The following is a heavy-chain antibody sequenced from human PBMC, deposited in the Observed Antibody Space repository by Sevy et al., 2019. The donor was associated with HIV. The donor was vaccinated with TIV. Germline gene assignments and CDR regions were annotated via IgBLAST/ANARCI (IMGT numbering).Heavy chain of an antibody. CDR1: GFTFNTYP. CDR2: VSDDGSTK. D-gene: IGHD3-22*01. CDR3: ARPGITSGYLYYFDY. J-gene: IGHJ4*02. Sequence: PGGSLRLSCVVSGFTFNTYPLHWVRQAPGKGLEWVAVVSDDGSTKYYADSVKGRFTISRDNSKNTLYLQMNSLRADDTAIYYCARPGITSGYLYYFDYWGQGTLVTVSS. V-gene: IGHV3-30*04.